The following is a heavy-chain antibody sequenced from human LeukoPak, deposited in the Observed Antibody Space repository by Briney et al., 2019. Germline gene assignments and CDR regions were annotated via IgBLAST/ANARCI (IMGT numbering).Heavy chain of an antibody. J-gene: IGHJ4*02. D-gene: IGHD6-6*01. CDR1: GYTFPSYF. Sequence: ASVKVSCKASGYTFPSYFMHWVRQAPGQGLEWMGIINPTGGSTTYAQKFQGRVAMTRDTSTSTVYMELSSLRSDDTAVYYCARTAARRFDYWGQGTLVTVSS. V-gene: IGHV1-46*01. CDR2: INPTGGST. CDR3: ARTAARRFDY.